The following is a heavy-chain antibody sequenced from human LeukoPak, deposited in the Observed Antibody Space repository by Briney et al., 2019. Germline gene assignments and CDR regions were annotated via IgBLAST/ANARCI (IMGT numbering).Heavy chain of an antibody. D-gene: IGHD3-22*01. V-gene: IGHV3-23*01. CDR1: GLTFSSYA. J-gene: IGHJ4*02. CDR3: ATSYRHYDSSGYYLLPLDY. Sequence: GGSLRLSCAASGLTFSSYAMSWVRQAPGKGLEWVSAISGSGGSTYYADSVKGRFTISRDNSKNTLYLQMNSLRAEDTAVYYCATSYRHYDSSGYYLLPLDYWGQGTLVTVSS. CDR2: ISGSGGST.